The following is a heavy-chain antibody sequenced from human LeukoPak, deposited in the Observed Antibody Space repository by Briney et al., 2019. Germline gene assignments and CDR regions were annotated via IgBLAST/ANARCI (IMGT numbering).Heavy chain of an antibody. J-gene: IGHJ4*02. CDR1: GGSISSGFYY. V-gene: IGHV4-39*01. Sequence: PSETLSLTCTVSGGSISSGFYYWGWIRQPPGKGLEWIGSFHYSGGTSYNPSLKSRVTISADTSKNQFSLTVSSVTAADTAVYYCARPRLSGGYTGFDSWGQGTLVTVSS. CDR2: FHYSGGT. CDR3: ARPRLSGGYTGFDS. D-gene: IGHD1-26*01.